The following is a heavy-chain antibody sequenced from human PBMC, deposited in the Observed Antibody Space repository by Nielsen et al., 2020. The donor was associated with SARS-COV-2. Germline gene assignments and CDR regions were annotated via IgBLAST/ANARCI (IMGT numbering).Heavy chain of an antibody. Sequence: SLKISCAASGFTFDDHAMHWVRQAPGKGLEWVSGVSSRGRVMGYADSVKGRFIISRDNAVNSLYLQMNSLRAEDTAIYYCASLRATTRFWYFDLWGRGTLVTVSS. V-gene: IGHV3-9*01. CDR2: VSSRGRVM. CDR3: ASLRATTRFWYFDL. D-gene: IGHD1/OR15-1a*01. CDR1: GFTFDDHA. J-gene: IGHJ2*01.